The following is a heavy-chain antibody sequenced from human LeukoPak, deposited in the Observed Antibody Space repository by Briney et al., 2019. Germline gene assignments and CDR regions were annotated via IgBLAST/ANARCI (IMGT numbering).Heavy chain of an antibody. J-gene: IGHJ4*02. CDR3: ASRSPAGTNYFDY. CDR1: GGSISSYY. V-gene: IGHV4-59*01. Sequence: PSETLSLTCTVSGGSISSYYWSWIRQPPGKGLEWIGYIYYSGSTNYNPSLKSRVTISVDTSKNQFSLKLSPVTAADTAVYYCASRSPAGTNYFDYWGQGTLVTVSS. CDR2: IYYSGST. D-gene: IGHD2-2*01.